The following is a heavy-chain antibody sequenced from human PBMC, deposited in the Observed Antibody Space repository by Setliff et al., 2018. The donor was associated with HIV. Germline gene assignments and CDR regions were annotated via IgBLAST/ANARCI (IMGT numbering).Heavy chain of an antibody. CDR1: GFTFSSYA. Sequence: PGGSLRFSCAASGFTFSSYAMSWVRQAPGKGLEWVSAISGSGGSTYYADSVKGRFTISRDNAKNSLYLQMNSLRAEDTAVYYCARDYYAFRMIVVVDNYYGMDVWGQGTTVTVSS. CDR3: ARDYYAFRMIVVVDNYYGMDV. V-gene: IGHV3-23*01. CDR2: ISGSGGST. J-gene: IGHJ6*02. D-gene: IGHD3-22*01.